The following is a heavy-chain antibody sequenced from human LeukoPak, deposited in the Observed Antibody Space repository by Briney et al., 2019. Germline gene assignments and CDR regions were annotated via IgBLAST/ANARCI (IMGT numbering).Heavy chain of an antibody. J-gene: IGHJ3*02. CDR2: ISSSSSYI. V-gene: IGHV3-21*01. CDR1: GFTFSSYS. CDR3: ARGTGAFDI. Sequence: GGSLRLSCAASGFTFSSYSMNWVRQAPGKGLEWVSSISSSSSYIYYADSMKGRFTISRDNAKNSLYLQMNSLRAEDTAVCYCARGTGAFDIWGQGTVVTVSS. D-gene: IGHD2-8*02.